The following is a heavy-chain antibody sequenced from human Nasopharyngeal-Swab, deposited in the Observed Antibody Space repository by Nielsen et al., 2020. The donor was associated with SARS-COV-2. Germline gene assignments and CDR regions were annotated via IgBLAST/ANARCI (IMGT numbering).Heavy chain of an antibody. V-gene: IGHV3-23*01. D-gene: IGHD5-12*01. J-gene: IGHJ4*02. CDR3: VKGAIVPTILELDF. CDR2: IGASDGQT. Sequence: WIRQPPGKGLDWVSGIGASDGQTHYAGSVTGPFTISRDNSKNTLYLQMNSLSADDTALYYCVKGAIVPTILELDFWGQGTLVTVSS.